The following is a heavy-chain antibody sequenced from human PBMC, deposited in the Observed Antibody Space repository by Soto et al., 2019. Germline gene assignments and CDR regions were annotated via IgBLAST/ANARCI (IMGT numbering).Heavy chain of an antibody. CDR2: ISGSGGST. J-gene: IGHJ4*02. D-gene: IGHD4-17*01. CDR3: AKALRLPAGTVTTGYFDY. Sequence: PGGSLRLSCAASGFTFSSYAMSWVRQAPGKGLEWVSAISGSGGSTYYADSVKGRFTISRDNSKNTLYLQMNSLRAEDTAVYYCAKALRLPAGTVTTGYFDYWGQGTLVTVPS. CDR1: GFTFSSYA. V-gene: IGHV3-23*01.